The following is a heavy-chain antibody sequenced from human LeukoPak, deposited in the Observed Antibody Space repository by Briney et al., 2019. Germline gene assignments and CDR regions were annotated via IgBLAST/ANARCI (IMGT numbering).Heavy chain of an antibody. CDR3: VTDANRILGARGTGY. Sequence: GGSLRLSCSASGFTFSTYWMSWVRQAPGKGLEWVGLIKNEHEHQATDYAAPVRERFIITRDDSSSTLFLQMNSLKTEDTAVYYCVTDANRILGARGTGYWGQGILVTVSS. D-gene: IGHD1-26*01. CDR2: IKNEHEHQAT. CDR1: GFTFSTYW. V-gene: IGHV3-15*01. J-gene: IGHJ4*02.